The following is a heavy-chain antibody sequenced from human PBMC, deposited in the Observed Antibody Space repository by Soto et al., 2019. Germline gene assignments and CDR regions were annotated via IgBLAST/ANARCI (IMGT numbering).Heavy chain of an antibody. V-gene: IGHV1-18*01. CDR3: AYSVIGMYRREGMDV. CDR1: GYTFTSYG. Sequence: QVQLVQSGAEVKKPGASVKVSCKASGYTFTSYGISWVRQAPGQGLEWMGWISAYNGNTNYAQKLQGRVTMTTDTSXXTAYMELRSLRSDDTAVYYCAYSVIGMYRREGMDVWGQGTTVTVSS. J-gene: IGHJ6*02. CDR2: ISAYNGNT. D-gene: IGHD2-21*01.